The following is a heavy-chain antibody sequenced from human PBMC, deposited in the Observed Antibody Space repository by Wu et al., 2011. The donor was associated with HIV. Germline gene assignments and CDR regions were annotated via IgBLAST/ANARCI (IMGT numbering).Heavy chain of an antibody. D-gene: IGHD3-10*01. V-gene: IGHV3-33*01. CDR3: ARSLVGYGSGSYPDY. J-gene: IGHJ4*02. CDR2: IRSDGSNK. Sequence: IRSDGSNKYYADSVKGRFTISRDNSKNTLYLQMNSLRAEDTAVYYCARSLVGYGSGSYPDYWGQGTLVTVSS.